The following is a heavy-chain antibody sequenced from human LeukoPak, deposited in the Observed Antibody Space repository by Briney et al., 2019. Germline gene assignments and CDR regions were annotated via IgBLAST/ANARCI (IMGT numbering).Heavy chain of an antibody. CDR2: INTNTGNP. J-gene: IGHJ6*03. D-gene: IGHD6-19*01. V-gene: IGHV7-4-1*02. CDR1: GYTFASYA. Sequence: ASVKVSCKASGYTFASYAMNWVRQAPGQGLEWMGWINTNTGNPTYAQGFTGRFVFSLDTSVSTAYLQISSLKAEDTAVYYCARGSGGSGWYNWREYYMDVWGKGTTVTVSS. CDR3: ARGSGGSGWYNWREYYMDV.